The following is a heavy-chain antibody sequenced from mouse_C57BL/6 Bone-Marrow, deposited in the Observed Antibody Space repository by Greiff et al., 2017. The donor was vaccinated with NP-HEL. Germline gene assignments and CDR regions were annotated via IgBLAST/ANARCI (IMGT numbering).Heavy chain of an antibody. CDR1: GYTFTSYW. J-gene: IGHJ3*01. V-gene: IGHV1-50*01. CDR3: AQSSYYYGTWFAY. Sequence: VQLQQPGAELVKPGASVKLSCKASGYTFTSYWMQWVKQRPGQGLEWIGEIDPSDSYTNYNQKFKGKATLTVDTSSSTAYMQLSSLTSEDSAVYYCAQSSYYYGTWFAYWGQGTLVTVSA. CDR2: IDPSDSYT. D-gene: IGHD1-1*01.